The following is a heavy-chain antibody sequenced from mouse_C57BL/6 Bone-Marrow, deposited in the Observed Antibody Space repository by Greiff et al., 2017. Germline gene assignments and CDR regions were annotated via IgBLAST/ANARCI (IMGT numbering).Heavy chain of an antibody. Sequence: VQLKESGAELARPGASVKLSCKASGYTFTSYGISWVKQRTGQGLEWIGEIYPRSGNTYYNEKFKGKATLTADKSSGTAYMELRSLTSEDSAVYFCAGEGGWLLAWLAYWGQGTLVTVSA. CDR2: IYPRSGNT. D-gene: IGHD2-3*01. V-gene: IGHV1-81*01. CDR3: AGEGGWLLAWLAY. J-gene: IGHJ3*01. CDR1: GYTFTSYG.